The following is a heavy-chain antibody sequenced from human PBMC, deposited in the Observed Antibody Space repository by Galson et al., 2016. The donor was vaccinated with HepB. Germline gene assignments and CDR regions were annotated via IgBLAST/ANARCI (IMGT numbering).Heavy chain of an antibody. V-gene: IGHV3-23*01. CDR3: AKEGTIFGVVPYGMDV. CDR1: RFTFSSYA. Sequence: SLRLSCAASRFTFSSYAMSWVRQAPGKGLEWVSVISGSGGSPYYADSVKGRFTISKDNSKNTLYLQMNSLRAEETAVYYCAKEGTIFGVVPYGMDVWGQGTKVIVS. J-gene: IGHJ6*02. CDR2: ISGSGGSP. D-gene: IGHD3-3*01.